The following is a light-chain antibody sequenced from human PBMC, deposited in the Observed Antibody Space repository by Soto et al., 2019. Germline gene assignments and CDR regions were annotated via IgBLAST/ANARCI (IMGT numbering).Light chain of an antibody. Sequence: VLKQSPGTLSLSPGERATLFCRASQSVRDDYLAWYQQKPGQTPRLLIYGASNRATGIPARFSGSGSETDFTLTITSLEPEDFAVYYCQQRNNWPPITFGQGTRLEIK. CDR2: GAS. CDR1: QSVRDDY. J-gene: IGKJ5*01. V-gene: IGKV3-11*01. CDR3: QQRNNWPPIT.